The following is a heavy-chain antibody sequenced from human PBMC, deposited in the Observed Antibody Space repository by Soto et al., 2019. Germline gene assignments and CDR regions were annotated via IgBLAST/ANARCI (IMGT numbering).Heavy chain of an antibody. CDR2: IIPIFGTA. CDR1: GGTFSSYA. D-gene: IGHD3-10*01. V-gene: IGHV1-69*13. J-gene: IGHJ4*02. Sequence: SVKVSCKASGGTFSSYAISWVRQAPGQGLEWMGGIIPIFGTANYAQKFQGRVTITADESTSTAYMELSSLRSEDTAVYYCASGWFGELSLRYYFDYWGQGTLVTVSS. CDR3: ASGWFGELSLRYYFDY.